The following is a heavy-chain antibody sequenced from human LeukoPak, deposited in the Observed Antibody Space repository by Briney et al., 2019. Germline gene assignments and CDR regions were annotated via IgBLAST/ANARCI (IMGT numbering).Heavy chain of an antibody. CDR3: ARDSVGIAVAGGYYYYMDV. D-gene: IGHD6-19*01. J-gene: IGHJ6*03. CDR2: IKQDGSEK. CDR1: GFTFNSYW. Sequence: GGSLRLSCAASGFTFNSYWMNWVRQAPGKGLEWVANIKQDGSEKYYVDSVKGRFTISRDNAKNSLYLQMNSLRAEDTAVYYCARDSVGIAVAGGYYYYMDVWGKGTTVTISS. V-gene: IGHV3-7*01.